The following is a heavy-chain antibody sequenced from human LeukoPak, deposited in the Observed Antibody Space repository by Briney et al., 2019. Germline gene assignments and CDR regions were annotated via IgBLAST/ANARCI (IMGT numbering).Heavy chain of an antibody. CDR3: AIIRLLEWPPSD. CDR1: GYTFTSYY. J-gene: IGHJ4*02. Sequence: ASVKVSCKASGYTFTSYYMHWVRQAPGQGLEWMGIINPSGGSTSYAQKFQGRVTMTRDTSTSTVYMELSSLRSEDTAVYYCAIIRLLEWPPSDWGQGTLVTVSS. D-gene: IGHD3-3*01. V-gene: IGHV1-46*01. CDR2: INPSGGST.